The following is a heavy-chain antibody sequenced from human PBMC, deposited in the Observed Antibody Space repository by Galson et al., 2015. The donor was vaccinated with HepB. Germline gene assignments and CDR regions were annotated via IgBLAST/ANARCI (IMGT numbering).Heavy chain of an antibody. Sequence: QSGAEVKKPGESLRISCKGSGYSFTSYWISWVRQMPGKGLEWMGRIDPSDSYTNYSPSFQGHVTISADKFISTAYLQWSSLKASDTAMYYCAKPGAGTVGHEYYYYGMDVWGQGTTVTVSS. CDR2: IDPSDSYT. CDR3: AKPGAGTVGHEYYYYGMDV. V-gene: IGHV5-10-1*01. J-gene: IGHJ6*02. D-gene: IGHD6-19*01. CDR1: GYSFTSYW.